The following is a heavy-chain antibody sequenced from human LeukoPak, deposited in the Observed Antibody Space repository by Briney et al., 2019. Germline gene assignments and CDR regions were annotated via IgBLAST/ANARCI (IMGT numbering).Heavy chain of an antibody. CDR1: GFIFSGYW. V-gene: IGHV3-7*01. Sequence: GGSLRLSCAASGFIFSGYWMTWVRQAPGKGLEWVASIKQDGSDQHYVDAVKGRFTISRDNAKNSLYLQMNSLRAEDTAVYYCARVRVYYYYYMDVWGKGTTVTVSS. J-gene: IGHJ6*03. D-gene: IGHD4-17*01. CDR3: ARVRVYYYYYMDV. CDR2: IKQDGSDQ.